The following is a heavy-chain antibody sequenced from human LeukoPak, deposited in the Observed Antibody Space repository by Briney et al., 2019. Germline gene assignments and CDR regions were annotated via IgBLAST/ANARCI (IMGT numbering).Heavy chain of an antibody. CDR1: GFTFSSYA. V-gene: IGHV3-23*01. D-gene: IGHD3-22*01. Sequence: PGGSLRLSCAASGFTFSSYAMSWVRQAPGKGLEWVSAISGSGGSTYYADSMKGRFTISRDNSKNTLYLQMNSLRAEDTAVYYCARDSPYYYDSSGYYYFDYWGQGTLVTVSS. CDR3: ARDSPYYYDSSGYYYFDY. J-gene: IGHJ4*02. CDR2: ISGSGGST.